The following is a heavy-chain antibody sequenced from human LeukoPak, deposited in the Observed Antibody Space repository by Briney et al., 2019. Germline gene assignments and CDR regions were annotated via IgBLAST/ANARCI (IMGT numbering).Heavy chain of an antibody. CDR3: AKERVGCSSTSCWNYFDS. J-gene: IGHJ4*02. D-gene: IGHD2-2*01. CDR1: GFIFEDYA. Sequence: GGSLRLSCVGSGFIFEDYAMHWVRQRPGKGLEWVSAISGSAGSTDYADSVKGRFTISRDNSKNMLYLQMNSLRAEDTAVYYCAKERVGCSSTSCWNYFDSWGQGTLVTVSS. V-gene: IGHV3-23*01. CDR2: ISGSAGST.